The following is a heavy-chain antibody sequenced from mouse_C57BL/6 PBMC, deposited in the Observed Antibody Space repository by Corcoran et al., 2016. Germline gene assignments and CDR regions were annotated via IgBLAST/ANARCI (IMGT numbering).Heavy chain of an antibody. CDR3: ARSGSNCFSWFAY. CDR2: INPNNGGT. D-gene: IGHD2-5*01. V-gene: IGHV1-26*01. CDR1: GSTFTDCY. J-gene: IGHJ3*01. Sequence: EVQLQQSGPELVKPGASVKISCTASGSTFTDCYRNWVKQSHGKSLEWIGDINPNNGGTSYNQKFKGKATLTVDKSSSTDYMELRSLTSEDSAVYYCARSGSNCFSWFAYWGQGTLVTVSA.